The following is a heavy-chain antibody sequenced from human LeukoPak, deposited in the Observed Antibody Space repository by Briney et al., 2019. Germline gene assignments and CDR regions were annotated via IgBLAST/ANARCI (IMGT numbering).Heavy chain of an antibody. CDR1: GFTFSSYW. Sequence: GGSLRLSCAASGFTFSSYWMHWVRQAPGKGLVWVSRIDSDGNSTSYADSVKGRFTISRDNAKSTLYLQMNSLRAEDTAVYYCARDSISAAGDLDYWGQGTLVTVSS. CDR3: ARDSISAAGDLDY. D-gene: IGHD6-13*01. J-gene: IGHJ4*02. V-gene: IGHV3-74*01. CDR2: IDSDGNST.